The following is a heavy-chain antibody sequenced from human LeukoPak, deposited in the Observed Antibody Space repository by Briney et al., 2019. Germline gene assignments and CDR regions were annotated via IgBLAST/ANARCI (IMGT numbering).Heavy chain of an antibody. Sequence: PGRSLRLSCAASGFTFSSYSMNWVRQAPGKGLEWVSSISSSSSYIYYADSVKGRFTISRDNAKNSLYLQMNSLRAEDTAVYYCASEWELLADYWGQGTLVTVSS. CDR2: ISSSSSYI. J-gene: IGHJ4*02. CDR3: ASEWELLADY. V-gene: IGHV3-21*01. CDR1: GFTFSSYS. D-gene: IGHD1-26*01.